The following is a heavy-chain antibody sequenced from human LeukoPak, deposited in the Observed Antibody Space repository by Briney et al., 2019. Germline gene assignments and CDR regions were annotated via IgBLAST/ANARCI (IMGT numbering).Heavy chain of an antibody. J-gene: IGHJ3*02. CDR3: ARSTMIVVAEGDAFDI. D-gene: IGHD3-22*01. V-gene: IGHV1-18*01. Sequence: ASVKVSCKASGYPFTSYGISWVRQAPGQGLEWMGWISAYNGNTNYAQKLQGRVTMATDTSTSTAYMELRSLRSDDTAVYYCARSTMIVVAEGDAFDIWGQGTMVTVSS. CDR1: GYPFTSYG. CDR2: ISAYNGNT.